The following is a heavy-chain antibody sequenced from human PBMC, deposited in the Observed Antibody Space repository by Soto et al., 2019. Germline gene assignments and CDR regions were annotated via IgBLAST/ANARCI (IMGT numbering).Heavy chain of an antibody. D-gene: IGHD6-13*01. J-gene: IGHJ6*02. Sequence: SETLSLTCTVSGGSVSSGSYYWSWIRQPPGKGLEWIGYVYYSGSTTYNPSLKSRVTISVDTSKNQFSLRLSSVTAADTAVYYCARDGVAARGAGMDVWGQGTTVPVSS. CDR2: VYYSGST. CDR3: ARDGVAARGAGMDV. V-gene: IGHV4-61*01. CDR1: GGSVSSGSYY.